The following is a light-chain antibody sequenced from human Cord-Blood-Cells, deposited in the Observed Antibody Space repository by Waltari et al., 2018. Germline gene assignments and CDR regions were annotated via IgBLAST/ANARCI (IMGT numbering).Light chain of an antibody. Sequence: SYETTQPPSVSVSPGKTARLTCSRDNLGDEYACWYQQQPCHSPVLVSYQDSKRPSGIPERFSGSNSGNTASLTISWTQAMDEADYYCQAWDSSTVVFGGGTKLTVL. CDR2: QDS. V-gene: IGLV3-1*01. CDR3: QAWDSSTVV. CDR1: NLGDEY. J-gene: IGLJ2*01.